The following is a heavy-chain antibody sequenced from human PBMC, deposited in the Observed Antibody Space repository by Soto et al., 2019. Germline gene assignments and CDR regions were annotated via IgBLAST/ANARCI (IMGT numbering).Heavy chain of an antibody. V-gene: IGHV3-7*03. CDR2: MKKDGSEK. Sequence: EVLLVESGVALVQRGGSLRLSSAASGFTFGDYWMSWVRKAPGKGLEWVAHMKKDGSEKYYVDSVKGRFTVSRDNTKNSLYLQMNSLRAEDTAVYYCAKLGSGYYTGLYFEYWGQGTLVTVSS. D-gene: IGHD3-3*01. J-gene: IGHJ4*02. CDR1: GFTFGDYW. CDR3: AKLGSGYYTGLYFEY.